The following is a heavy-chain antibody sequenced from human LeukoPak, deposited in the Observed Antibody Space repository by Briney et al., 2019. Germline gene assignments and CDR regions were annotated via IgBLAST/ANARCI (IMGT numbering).Heavy chain of an antibody. J-gene: IGHJ6*02. D-gene: IGHD1-1*01. CDR1: GGSVSSYY. V-gene: IGHV4-59*08. Sequence: PSETLSLTCSVSGGSVSSYYWSWIRQPPGKGLEWIGYIFYTGSTKYNPSLKSRVTISVDTSKNQFSLKLTSVTAADTAVYYCARLELQFDYYYYGTDVWGQGTTVAVSS. CDR3: ARLELQFDYYYYGTDV. CDR2: IFYTGST.